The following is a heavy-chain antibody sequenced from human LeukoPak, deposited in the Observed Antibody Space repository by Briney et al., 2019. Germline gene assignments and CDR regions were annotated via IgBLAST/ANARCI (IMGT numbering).Heavy chain of an antibody. J-gene: IGHJ4*02. Sequence: GGSLRLSCAASGFTFSSYEMNWVRQAPGKGLEWVSYISSSGSTIYYADSVKGRFTISRDNAKNSLYLQMNSLRAEDMALYYCVKGRYSSSSSPFDYWGQGTLVTVSS. CDR3: VKGRYSSSSSPFDY. CDR1: GFTFSSYE. V-gene: IGHV3-48*03. CDR2: ISSSGSTI. D-gene: IGHD6-6*01.